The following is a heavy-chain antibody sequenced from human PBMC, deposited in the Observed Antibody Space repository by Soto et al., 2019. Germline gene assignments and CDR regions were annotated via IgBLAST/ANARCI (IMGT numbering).Heavy chain of an antibody. CDR1: GFTFNTYD. CDR3: VRSGTARLLRHSWFDT. CDR2: MTTSSAYI. J-gene: IGHJ5*02. Sequence: EVQLVESGGGLVKPGGSLRLSCAASGFTFNTYDMNWVRQAPGKGLEWVSSMTTSSAYIDYADSLKGRITISRDNAKNSLFLQMNSLRAEDTAVYYCVRSGTARLLRHSWFDTWGQGTLVTVSS. D-gene: IGHD2-21*01. V-gene: IGHV3-21*01.